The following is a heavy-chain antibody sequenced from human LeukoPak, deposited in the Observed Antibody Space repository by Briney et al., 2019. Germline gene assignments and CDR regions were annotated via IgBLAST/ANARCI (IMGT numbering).Heavy chain of an antibody. J-gene: IGHJ4*02. V-gene: IGHV3-9*01. D-gene: IGHD6-13*01. CDR1: GFTFSDYG. CDR2: ISWNSGSI. CDR3: AKEGAAAGTLDY. Sequence: PGGSLRLSCAASGFTFSDYGMHWVRQAPGKGLEWVSGISWNSGSIGYADSVKGRFTISRDNAKNSLYLQMNSLRAEDTALYYCAKEGAAAGTLDYWGQGTLVTVSS.